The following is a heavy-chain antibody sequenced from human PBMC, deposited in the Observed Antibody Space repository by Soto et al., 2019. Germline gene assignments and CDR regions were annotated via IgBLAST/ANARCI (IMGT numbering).Heavy chain of an antibody. Sequence: ASVKVSCKASGYTFTSYGISWVRQAPGQGLEWMGWISAYNGNTNYAQKLQGRVTMTTDTSTSTAYMELRSLRSDDTAVYYCARAKSCSGGSCYDWLWMDVWGQGTTVTVSS. CDR3: ARAKSCSGGSCYDWLWMDV. D-gene: IGHD2-15*01. CDR1: GYTFTSYG. J-gene: IGHJ6*02. CDR2: ISAYNGNT. V-gene: IGHV1-18*04.